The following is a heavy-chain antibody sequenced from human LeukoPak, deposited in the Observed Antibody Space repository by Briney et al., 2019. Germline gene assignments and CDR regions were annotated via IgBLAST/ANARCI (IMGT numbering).Heavy chain of an antibody. CDR1: GFTFSRHW. D-gene: IGHD6-13*01. J-gene: IGHJ1*01. Sequence: GGSLRLSCAASGFTFSRHWMSWVRQAPGKGLEWVANIKRDGREKNYVDSVKGRFSISRDNVKNSLHLQMNSLRAEDTAVYYCAKDHVGFSSILPAEYFQHWGQGTLVTVSS. CDR2: IKRDGREK. CDR3: AKDHVGFSSILPAEYFQH. V-gene: IGHV3-7*01.